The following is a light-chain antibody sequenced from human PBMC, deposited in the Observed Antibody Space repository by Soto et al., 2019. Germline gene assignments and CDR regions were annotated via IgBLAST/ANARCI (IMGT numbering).Light chain of an antibody. Sequence: QSALTQPASVSGSPGQSITISCTGTSCDVGGYNYVSWYQQHPGKAPRLMIYDVSNRPSGVSNRFSGSKSGNTASLTISGLQAEDEADYYCSSYTSSSNYVFGTGTKLTVL. CDR1: SCDVGGYNY. J-gene: IGLJ1*01. CDR2: DVS. V-gene: IGLV2-14*01. CDR3: SSYTSSSNYV.